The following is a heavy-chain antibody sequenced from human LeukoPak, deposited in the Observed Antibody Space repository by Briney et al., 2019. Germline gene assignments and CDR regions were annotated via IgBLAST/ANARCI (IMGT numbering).Heavy chain of an antibody. CDR3: ARWMGGYEFFDY. Sequence: SETLSLTCAVSGGSISSSNWWSWVRQPPGEGLEWIEEIYHSGSTNYNPSLKSRVTISVDKSKNQFSLKLSSVTAADTAVYYCARWMGGYEFFDYWGQGTLVTVSS. CDR2: IYHSGST. CDR1: GGSISSSNW. J-gene: IGHJ4*02. V-gene: IGHV4-4*02. D-gene: IGHD5-12*01.